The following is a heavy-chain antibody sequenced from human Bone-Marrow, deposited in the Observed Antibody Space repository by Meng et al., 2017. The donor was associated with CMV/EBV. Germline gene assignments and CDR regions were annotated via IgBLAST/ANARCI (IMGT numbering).Heavy chain of an antibody. J-gene: IGHJ6*02. CDR1: GGSFSGYY. CDR3: ARGYQITYYYYYYGMDV. V-gene: IGHV4-34*01. CDR2: INHSGST. Sequence: SQTLLLTCAVYGGSFSGYYWSWIRQPPGKGLEWIGEINHSGSTNYNPSLKSRVTISVDTAKNQFSMKLSSVTAADTAVYYCARGYQITYYYYYYGMDVWGQGTTVTVSS. D-gene: IGHD2-2*01.